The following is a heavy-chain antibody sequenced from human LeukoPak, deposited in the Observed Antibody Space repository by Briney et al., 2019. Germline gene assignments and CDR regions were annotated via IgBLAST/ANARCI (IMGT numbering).Heavy chain of an antibody. V-gene: IGHV3-30*02. Sequence: PGGSLRLSCAASGFTFSYYGMHWVRQAPGKGLEWVAFIRYDGNNKYYADSVEGRFTISRDNSKNTLYLQMNSLRAEDTAVYYCAKVGRGYCSSTSCYGLGDWGQGTLVTVSS. D-gene: IGHD2-2*01. CDR3: AKVGRGYCSSTSCYGLGD. CDR2: IRYDGNNK. J-gene: IGHJ4*02. CDR1: GFTFSYYG.